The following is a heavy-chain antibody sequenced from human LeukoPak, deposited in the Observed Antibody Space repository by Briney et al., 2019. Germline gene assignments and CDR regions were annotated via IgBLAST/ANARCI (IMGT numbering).Heavy chain of an antibody. Sequence: GRSLRLSCAASGFTFSSYGMHWVSQAPDKGLEWVAVISYDGSNKYYADSVKGRFTISRDNSKNTLYLQMNSLRAEDTAVYYCAKPKTAYGDYPNSFDYWGQGTLVTVSS. J-gene: IGHJ4*02. CDR1: GFTFSSYG. V-gene: IGHV3-30*18. D-gene: IGHD4-17*01. CDR3: AKPKTAYGDYPNSFDY. CDR2: ISYDGSNK.